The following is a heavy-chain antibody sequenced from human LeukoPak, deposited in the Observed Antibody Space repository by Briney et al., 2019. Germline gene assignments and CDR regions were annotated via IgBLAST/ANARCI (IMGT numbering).Heavy chain of an antibody. V-gene: IGHV3-23*01. Sequence: GRSLRLSCAASGFTFSSYGMHWVRQAPGKGLEWVSAISGSGGSTYYADSVKGRFTISRDNSKNTLYLQMNSLRAEDTAVYYCAGRGRPHYWGQGTLVTVSS. CDR3: AGRGRPHY. CDR2: ISGSGGST. J-gene: IGHJ4*02. CDR1: GFTFSSYG. D-gene: IGHD5-12*01.